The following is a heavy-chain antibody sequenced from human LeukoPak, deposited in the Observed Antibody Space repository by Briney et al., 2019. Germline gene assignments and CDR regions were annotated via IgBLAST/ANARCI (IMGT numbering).Heavy chain of an antibody. CDR3: ARDLGTVGTTRIFDY. V-gene: IGHV1-2*02. J-gene: IGHJ4*02. CDR1: GYTFTGYY. Sequence: ASVKVSCKASGYTFTGYYMHWVRQAPGQGLEWMGWINPNSGGTNYAQKFQGRVTMTRDTSISTAYMELSRLRSDDTAVYYCARDLGTVGTTRIFDYWGQGTLVTVSS. CDR2: INPNSGGT. D-gene: IGHD4-23*01.